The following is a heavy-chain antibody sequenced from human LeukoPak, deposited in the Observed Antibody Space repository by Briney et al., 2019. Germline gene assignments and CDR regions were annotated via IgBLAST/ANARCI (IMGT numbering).Heavy chain of an antibody. V-gene: IGHV3-53*01. D-gene: IGHD4-17*01. CDR1: GFTVSSNY. CDR2: IYSGDST. CDR3: ARDRYDYGDYRGRFYYGMDV. J-gene: IGHJ6*02. Sequence: PGGSLRLSCAASGFTVSSNYMSWVRQAPGKGLEWVSVIYSGDSTYYADSVKGRFTISRDNSKNTLYLQMNSLRAEDTAVYYCARDRYDYGDYRGRFYYGMDVWGQGTTITVSS.